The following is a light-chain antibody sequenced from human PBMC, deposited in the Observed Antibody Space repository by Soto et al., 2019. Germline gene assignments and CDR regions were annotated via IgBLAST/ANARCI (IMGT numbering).Light chain of an antibody. Sequence: DIVLTQSPGTLSLSPGEGATLSCRASQIVISSYLAWYQQKPGQAPRLLIYGASSRAAGIPDRFSGSGSGTDFTLTISRLEPEDFAVYYCQQYGSSPRTFGQGTKVEIK. CDR3: QQYGSSPRT. J-gene: IGKJ1*01. V-gene: IGKV3-20*01. CDR2: GAS. CDR1: QIVISSY.